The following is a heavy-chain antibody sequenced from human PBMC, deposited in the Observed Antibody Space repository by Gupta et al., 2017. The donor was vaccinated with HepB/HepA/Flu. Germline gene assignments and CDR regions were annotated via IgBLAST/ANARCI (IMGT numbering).Heavy chain of an antibody. CDR1: RFSFSAYG. CDR2: ISYDGSDK. Sequence: QVQLVESGGGVVQPGRSLRLSCAASRFSFSAYGMHWVRQAPGKGLEWVAVISYDGSDKYYADSVKGRFTISRDNSKNTLHLHMNSLRPEDTAVYYCANGGGELLQQFDYWGQGTLVTVSS. CDR3: ANGGGELLQQFDY. J-gene: IGHJ4*02. D-gene: IGHD1-26*01. V-gene: IGHV3-30*18.